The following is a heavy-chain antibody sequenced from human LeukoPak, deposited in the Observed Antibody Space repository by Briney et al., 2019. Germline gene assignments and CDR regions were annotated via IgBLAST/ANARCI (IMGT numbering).Heavy chain of an antibody. V-gene: IGHV1-69*06. CDR1: GDTFSSYA. Sequence: SVKVSCKASGDTFSSYAITWVRQAPGQGPEWMGRIIPTFGTANYAQRFQGRVTITADKSTSTAYMELSSLRSEDTAVYYCAREAVAYTSYYFDYWGQGTLVTVSS. D-gene: IGHD4-23*01. J-gene: IGHJ4*02. CDR2: IIPTFGTA. CDR3: AREAVAYTSYYFDY.